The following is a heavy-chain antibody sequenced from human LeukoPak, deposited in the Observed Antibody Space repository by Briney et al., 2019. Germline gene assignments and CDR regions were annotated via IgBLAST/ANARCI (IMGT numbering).Heavy chain of an antibody. CDR2: ISAYNGNT. D-gene: IGHD2-2*01. V-gene: IGHV1-18*03. J-gene: IGHJ6*02. Sequence: ASVKVSCKASGYTFTSYGISWMRQAPGQGLEWMGWISAYNGNTNYAQKLQGRVTMTTDTSTSTAYMELRSLRSDDMAVYYCARETYCSSTSCYARYYYYYGMDVWGQGTTVTVSS. CDR1: GYTFTSYG. CDR3: ARETYCSSTSCYARYYYYYGMDV.